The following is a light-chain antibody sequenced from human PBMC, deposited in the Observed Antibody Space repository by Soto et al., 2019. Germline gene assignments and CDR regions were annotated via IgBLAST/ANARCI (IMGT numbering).Light chain of an antibody. CDR3: QQYKNYPFT. V-gene: IGKV1-5*01. CDR1: QSITSW. J-gene: IGKJ3*01. Sequence: DIHMTQSPSTLSASLGDRVSITCRASQSITSWLAWYQQKPGKAPKLLIYDASSLQSGVPSRFSGSESGAEFTLTISGLQPDDFATYYCQQYKNYPFTVGPGTKV. CDR2: DAS.